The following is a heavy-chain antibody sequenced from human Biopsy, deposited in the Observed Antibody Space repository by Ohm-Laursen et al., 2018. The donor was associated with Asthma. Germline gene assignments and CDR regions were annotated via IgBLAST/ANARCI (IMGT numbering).Heavy chain of an antibody. D-gene: IGHD3-10*01. J-gene: IGHJ4*02. CDR1: GFTFSSYG. Sequence: SSLRLPCAASGFTFSSYGMDWVRQAPGKGLEWVALMSYDGSIKDYADSVKGRFTISRDNSMNTLYLHMNSLRVEDTAVYYCARGLDYSGRSGFDYWGQGTLVTASS. CDR3: ARGLDYSGRSGFDY. V-gene: IGHV3-33*05. CDR2: MSYDGSIK.